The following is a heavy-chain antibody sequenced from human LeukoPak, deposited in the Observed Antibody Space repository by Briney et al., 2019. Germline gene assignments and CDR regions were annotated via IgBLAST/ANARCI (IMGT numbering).Heavy chain of an antibody. CDR3: ARHYNSGWSHFEY. V-gene: IGHV4-61*02. CDR1: GGSISSGSYY. J-gene: IGHJ4*02. D-gene: IGHD6-19*01. CDR2: IYTSGST. Sequence: PSETLSLTCTVSGGSISSGSYYWSWIRQPAGKGLEWIGRIYTSGSTNYNPSLKSRVTISVDMSKNQFSLKLRSVTAADTAVYYCARHYNSGWSHFEYWGQGTLVTVSS.